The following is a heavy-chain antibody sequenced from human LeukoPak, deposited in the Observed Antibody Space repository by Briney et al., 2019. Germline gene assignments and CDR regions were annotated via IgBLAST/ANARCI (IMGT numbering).Heavy chain of an antibody. CDR3: ARDPPVYCSSTSCYQNYYYYGMDV. Sequence: ASVTVSCTAAGYTFTSYGISWVRQAPGQGLEWIGWISAYNGNTNYAQKLEGRVSMSTDTSTSTAYMELRSLRSDDTAVYYCARDPPVYCSSTSCYQNYYYYGMDVWGHGTTVTVSS. CDR2: ISAYNGNT. V-gene: IGHV1-18*01. J-gene: IGHJ6*02. CDR1: GYTFTSYG. D-gene: IGHD2-2*01.